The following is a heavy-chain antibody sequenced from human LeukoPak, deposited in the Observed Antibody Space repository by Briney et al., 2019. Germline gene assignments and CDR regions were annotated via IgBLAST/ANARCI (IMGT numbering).Heavy chain of an antibody. Sequence: GGSLRLSCAASGFTFSSYEMNWVRQAPGKGLEWVSYISSSGSTIYYADSVKGRFTISRDNAKNSLYPQMNSLRAEDTAVYYCARGGFSVLRYFDWSTEDYYYGMDVWGQGTTVTVSS. J-gene: IGHJ6*02. CDR3: ARGGFSVLRYFDWSTEDYYYGMDV. V-gene: IGHV3-48*03. CDR2: ISSSGSTI. D-gene: IGHD3-9*01. CDR1: GFTFSSYE.